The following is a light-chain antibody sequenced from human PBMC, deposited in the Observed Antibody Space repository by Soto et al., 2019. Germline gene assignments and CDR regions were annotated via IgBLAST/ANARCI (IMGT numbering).Light chain of an antibody. CDR3: QKYSGVPVT. J-gene: IGKJ5*01. CDR2: SAY. Sequence: IQMTQSPSSLSASVGDRVTITCRASQDINKYLAWYQQRPGTVPKLLTYSAYTLKSGVPSRFSGSRSGTDFPLPLSSLQPDDVATYYCQKYSGVPVTFGQGTRLEIK. V-gene: IGKV1-27*01. CDR1: QDINKY.